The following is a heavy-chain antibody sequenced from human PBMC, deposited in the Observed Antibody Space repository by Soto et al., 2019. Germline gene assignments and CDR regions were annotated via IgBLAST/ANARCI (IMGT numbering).Heavy chain of an antibody. CDR3: ARGYRQSGYSSSWVCDY. V-gene: IGHV4-31*03. CDR2: MYYSRIT. D-gene: IGHD6-13*01. CDR1: GGSLNSGGYY. J-gene: IGHJ4*02. Sequence: QVQLRESGPGLVKPSQTLSLTCTVSGGSLNSGGYYWNWIRQHPGKGLEWIGYMYYSRITYYNPFLMSRVIISADTSENHFSLKLSSVTASDTSVYFCARGYRQSGYSSSWVCDYLGQGTLVNVSS.